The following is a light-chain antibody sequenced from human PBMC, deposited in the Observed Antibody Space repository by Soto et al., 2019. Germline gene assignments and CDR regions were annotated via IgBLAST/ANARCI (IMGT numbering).Light chain of an antibody. Sequence: EIVLTQSPGTLSLSPGERATLSCRASQSVSSNNLAWYQQKPGQAPRLLIYGASRRATGIPDRFSGSGSGTDFTLTINRLEPEDFAVYYCQQYGSSPSSFGPGTKGDFK. V-gene: IGKV3-20*01. CDR2: GAS. J-gene: IGKJ3*01. CDR3: QQYGSSPSS. CDR1: QSVSSNN.